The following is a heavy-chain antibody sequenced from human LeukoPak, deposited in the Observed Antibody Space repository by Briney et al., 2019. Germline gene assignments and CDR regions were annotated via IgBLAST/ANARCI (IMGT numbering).Heavy chain of an antibody. V-gene: IGHV4-4*07. J-gene: IGHJ4*02. CDR3: ARLAQYCSSTSCHYYFDY. CDR2: IYPGESIYASENT. CDR1: GVSISAYY. D-gene: IGHD2-2*01. Sequence: SETLSLTCSVSGVSISAYYWSWIRQPAGKGLEWIGRIYPGESIYASENTNYNPSLKSRVSMSGDTSKNQFSLKLSSVTAADTAVYYCARLAQYCSSTSCHYYFDYWGQGTLVTVSS.